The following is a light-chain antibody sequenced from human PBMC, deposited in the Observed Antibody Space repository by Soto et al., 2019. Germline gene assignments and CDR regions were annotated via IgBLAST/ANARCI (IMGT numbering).Light chain of an antibody. Sequence: EIVLTQSPATLSLSPGERATLSCRASRSVSSLLAWYQQKPGQPPRLLIYDASKRATGIPSRFSGSGSGTDFTLTITGLEPEDFGVYYCQQRHDWPPWVTFGGGTNVEIK. CDR2: DAS. V-gene: IGKV3-11*01. CDR1: RSVSSL. CDR3: QQRHDWPPWVT. J-gene: IGKJ4*01.